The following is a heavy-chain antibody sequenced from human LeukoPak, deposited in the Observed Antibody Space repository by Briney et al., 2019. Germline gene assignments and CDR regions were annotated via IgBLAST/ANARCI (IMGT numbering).Heavy chain of an antibody. V-gene: IGHV3-21*01. D-gene: IGHD3-16*02. Sequence: PGGSLRLSCAASGFTLSSCNMNWVRQAPGKGLEWVSSISSSSSYIYYADSVKGRITISRDNTKNSLYLQMNSLRAEDTAVYYCARGRDTPFDYWGQGTLVTVSS. CDR3: ARGRDTPFDY. CDR2: ISSSSSYI. CDR1: GFTLSSCN. J-gene: IGHJ4*02.